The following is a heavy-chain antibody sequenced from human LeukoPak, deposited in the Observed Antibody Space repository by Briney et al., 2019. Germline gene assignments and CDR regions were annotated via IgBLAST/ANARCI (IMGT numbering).Heavy chain of an antibody. CDR2: INHSGST. CDR1: GGSFSGYY. Sequence: SETLSLTCAVYGGSFSGYYWSWTRQPPGKGLEWIGEINHSGSTNYNPSLKSRVTISVDTSKNQFSLKLSSVTAADTAVYYCARAKEGLLIDYWGQGTLVTVSS. D-gene: IGHD2/OR15-2a*01. V-gene: IGHV4-34*01. J-gene: IGHJ4*02. CDR3: ARAKEGLLIDY.